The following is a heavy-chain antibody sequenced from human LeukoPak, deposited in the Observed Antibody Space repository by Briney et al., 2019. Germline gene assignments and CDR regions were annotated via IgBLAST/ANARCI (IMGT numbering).Heavy chain of an antibody. CDR3: ARDRCSNSDCPFDY. Sequence: GGSLRLSCVGSGFTLGIHGMNWVRQAPGKGLEWVSFISTSSTYIKYADSLKGRFTVSRDNVKSSLYLQMSNLTAEDTAVYYCARDRCSNSDCPFDYWGQGTLVTVSS. J-gene: IGHJ4*02. V-gene: IGHV3-21*06. CDR1: GFTLGIHG. CDR2: ISTSSTYI. D-gene: IGHD2-21*02.